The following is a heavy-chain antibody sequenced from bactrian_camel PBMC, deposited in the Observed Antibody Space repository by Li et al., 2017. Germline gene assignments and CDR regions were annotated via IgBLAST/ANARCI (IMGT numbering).Heavy chain of an antibody. J-gene: IGHJ6*01. CDR1: GFDFDDSE. Sequence: DVQLVESGGGSVLHGGNLTLSCTASGFDFDDSEMAWWRKAPGNECELVSDIRPDGVTYYSQAVKGRFAISRDNAKSTVYLRLNSLQTEDMGMYYCAKAPELETLDSWGQGTQVTVS. CDR2: IRPDGVT. CDR3: AKAPELETLDS. D-gene: IGHD7*01. V-gene: IGHV3-1*01.